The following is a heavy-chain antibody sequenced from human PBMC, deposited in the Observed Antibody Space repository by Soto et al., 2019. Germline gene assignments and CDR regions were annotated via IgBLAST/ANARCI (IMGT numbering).Heavy chain of an antibody. D-gene: IGHD6-19*01. J-gene: IGHJ3*02. Sequence: SVKVSCKASGGTFSSYAISWVRQAPGQGLEWMGGIIPIFGTANYAQKFQGRVTITADESTSTAYMELSSLRSEDTAVYYCASSPPVAVRQNDAFDIWGQGTMVTVSS. CDR3: ASSPPVAVRQNDAFDI. CDR2: IIPIFGTA. V-gene: IGHV1-69*13. CDR1: GGTFSSYA.